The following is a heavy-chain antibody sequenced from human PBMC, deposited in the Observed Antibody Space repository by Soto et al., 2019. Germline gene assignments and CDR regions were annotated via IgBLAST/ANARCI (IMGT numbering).Heavy chain of an antibody. V-gene: IGHV4-59*08. D-gene: IGHD1-1*01. CDR1: SGPSSSHN. J-gene: IGHJ6*02. CDR3: VRQGIGNLHGLVDV. CDR2: VYSTGGT. Sequence: QVQLQQSGPGLVKPSETLSLTCSVSSGPSSSHNWGWIRQPPGRGLEWIGYVYSTGGTSYNPSLNRRGTRSADTSTNHSSLTLPAGTAADTAVYYCVRQGIGNLHGLVDVWGQGTTVRVSS.